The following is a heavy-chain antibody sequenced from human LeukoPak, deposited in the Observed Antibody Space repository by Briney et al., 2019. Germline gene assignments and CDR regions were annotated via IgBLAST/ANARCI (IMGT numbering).Heavy chain of an antibody. CDR1: GFTFSSYG. V-gene: IGHV3-30*02. CDR3: AKESQLSYSGTFYIDF. CDR2: IWYGGSNK. Sequence: PGGSLRLSCAASGFTFSSYGMHWVRQAPGKGLEWVAVIWYGGSNKYYADSVKGRFTISRDSSKSTLYLQMDSLRAEDTAIYYCAKESQLSYSGTFYIDFWGQGTLVTVSS. J-gene: IGHJ4*02. D-gene: IGHD1-26*01.